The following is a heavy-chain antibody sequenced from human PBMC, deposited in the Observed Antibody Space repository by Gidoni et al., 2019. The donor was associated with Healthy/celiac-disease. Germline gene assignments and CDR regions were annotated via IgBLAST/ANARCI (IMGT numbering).Heavy chain of an antibody. Sequence: QVQLVQSGAEVKKPGASVKVSCKASGYTFTGYYMHWVQQAPGQGLEWMGWINPNSGGTNYAQKFQGRVTMTRETSIRTAYMELSRLRSDDTAVYYCARANYDFWSGYDLSYYYYYYMDVWGKGTTVTVSS. CDR3: ARANYDFWSGYDLSYYYYYYMDV. V-gene: IGHV1-2*02. D-gene: IGHD3-3*01. CDR1: GYTFTGYY. CDR2: INPNSGGT. J-gene: IGHJ6*03.